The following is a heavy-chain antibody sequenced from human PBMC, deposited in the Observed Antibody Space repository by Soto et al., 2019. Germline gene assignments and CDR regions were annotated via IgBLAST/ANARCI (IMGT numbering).Heavy chain of an antibody. Sequence: QITLKESGPTLVKPTQTLTLTCTFSGFSLTTSGVGVGWIRRPPGKALEWLALIYWNDDKRYSPSLRSRLSITTDTSKNHVVLIMTNMDPVDTATYYCATARRSSGDAFDIWRQGTTVTVSS. D-gene: IGHD6-6*01. CDR1: GFSLTTSGVG. CDR3: ATARRSSGDAFDI. J-gene: IGHJ3*02. CDR2: IYWNDDK. V-gene: IGHV2-5*01.